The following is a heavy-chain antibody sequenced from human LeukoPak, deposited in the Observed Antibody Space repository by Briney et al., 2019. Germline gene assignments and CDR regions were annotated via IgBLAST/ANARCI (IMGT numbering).Heavy chain of an antibody. CDR3: AKGKGGGLVDWSAP. CDR1: GLTFSNYA. V-gene: IGHV3-23*01. J-gene: IGHJ5*02. Sequence: GGSLRLSCAASGLTFSNYAMMWVRQAPGKGLEWVSSIIGTGHRTYYADSVQGRFTVSRDNSRNTLYLQMDSLRAEDTALYYCAKGKGGGLVDWSAPGGKETLVTVSS. D-gene: IGHD3-10*01. CDR2: IIGTGHRT.